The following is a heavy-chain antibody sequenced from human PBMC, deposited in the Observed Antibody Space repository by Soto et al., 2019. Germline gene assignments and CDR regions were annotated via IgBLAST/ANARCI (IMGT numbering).Heavy chain of an antibody. CDR1: GFTFSNAW. CDR3: TTVVYSERYLGGDAFDI. V-gene: IGHV3-15*07. Sequence: EVQLVESGGGLVKPGGSLRLSCAASGFTFSNAWMNWVRQAPGKGLEWVGRIKSKTDGGTTDYAAPVKGRFTISRDDSQDTRYLQMSSLKTEDTAVYYCTTVVYSERYLGGDAFDIWGQGTMVTVSS. CDR2: IKSKTDGGTT. D-gene: IGHD1-26*01. J-gene: IGHJ3*02.